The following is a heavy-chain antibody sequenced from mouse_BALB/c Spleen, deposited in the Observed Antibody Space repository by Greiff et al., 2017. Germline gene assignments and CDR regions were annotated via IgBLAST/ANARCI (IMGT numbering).Heavy chain of an antibody. CDR3: TREGGYGSSFAY. CDR2: INPSNGGT. D-gene: IGHD1-1*01. CDR1: GYTFTSYY. V-gene: IGHV1S81*02. Sequence: QVQLQQPGAELVKPGASVKLSCKASGYTFTSYYMYWVKQRPGQGLEWIGGINPSNGGTNFNEKFKSKATLTVDKSSSTAYMQLSSLTSEDSAVYYCTREGGYGSSFAYWGQGTLVTVSA. J-gene: IGHJ3*01.